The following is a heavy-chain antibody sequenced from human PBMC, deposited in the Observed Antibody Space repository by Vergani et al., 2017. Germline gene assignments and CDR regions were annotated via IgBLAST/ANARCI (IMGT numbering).Heavy chain of an antibody. V-gene: IGHV1-69*01. D-gene: IGHD2-15*01. CDR2: IIPIFGTA. Sequence: QVQLVQSGAEVKKPGSSVKVSCKASGGTFSSYAISWVRQAPGQGLEWMGGIIPIFGTANYAQKFQGRVTITADESTSTAYMGLSSLRSEDTAGYYCARVTPGGYCSGGSCYSPNWYFDLWGRGTLVTVSS. J-gene: IGHJ2*01. CDR1: GGTFSSYA. CDR3: ARVTPGGYCSGGSCYSPNWYFDL.